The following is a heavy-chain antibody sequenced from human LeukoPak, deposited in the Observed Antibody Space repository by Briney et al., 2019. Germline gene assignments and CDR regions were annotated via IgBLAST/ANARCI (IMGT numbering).Heavy chain of an antibody. J-gene: IGHJ6*02. Sequence: PGGSLRLSCAASGFTFSSYAMHWVRQAPGKGLEWVAVISYDGSNKYYADSVKGRFTISRDNSKNTLYLQMNSLRAEDTAVYYCAREPYSSGWYFSFGYYYGMDVWGQGTTVTVSS. CDR2: ISYDGSNK. CDR1: GFTFSSYA. CDR3: AREPYSSGWYFSFGYYYGMDV. V-gene: IGHV3-30*04. D-gene: IGHD6-19*01.